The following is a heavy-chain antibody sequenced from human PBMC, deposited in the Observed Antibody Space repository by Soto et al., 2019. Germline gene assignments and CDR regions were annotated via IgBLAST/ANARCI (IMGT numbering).Heavy chain of an antibody. V-gene: IGHV1-69*12. CDR2: IIPSFGTA. CDR1: GGTFSSYA. Sequence: QVQLVQSGAEVKKPGSSVKVSCKASGGTFSSYAISWVRQAPGQGLEWMGGIIPSFGTANYAQKFQGRVTTTADQSTSTAYMELSSLRSEDTAVYYCARSKDIVVVVPATDLPWFDPWGQGTLVTVSS. D-gene: IGHD2-15*01. CDR3: ARSKDIVVVVPATDLPWFDP. J-gene: IGHJ5*02.